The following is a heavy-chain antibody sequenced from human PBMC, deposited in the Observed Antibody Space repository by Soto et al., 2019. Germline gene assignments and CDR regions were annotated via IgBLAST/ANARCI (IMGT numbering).Heavy chain of an antibody. CDR2: IYHSGGT. J-gene: IGHJ4*02. D-gene: IGHD3-3*01. CDR3: ASEPDYDFWSGYGRYFDY. Sequence: SETLSLTCAVSGGSISSSNWWSWVRQPPGKGLEWIGEIYHSGGTNYNPSLKSRVTISVDKSKNQFSLKLSSVTAADTAVYYCASEPDYDFWSGYGRYFDYWGQGTLVTVSS. V-gene: IGHV4-4*02. CDR1: GGSISSSNW.